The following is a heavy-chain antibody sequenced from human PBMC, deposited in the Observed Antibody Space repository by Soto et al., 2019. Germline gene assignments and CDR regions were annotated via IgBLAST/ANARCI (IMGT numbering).Heavy chain of an antibody. CDR3: ARDGRRGYSGYAKADY. Sequence: QVQLVQSGAEVKKPGASVKVSCKASGYTFTGYYMHWVRQAPGQGLEWMGWINPNSGGTNYAQKFQGRVTMTRDTSISTAYMEPSRLRSDDTAVYYCARDGRRGYSGYAKADYWGQGTLVTVSS. J-gene: IGHJ4*02. CDR2: INPNSGGT. V-gene: IGHV1-2*02. CDR1: GYTFTGYY. D-gene: IGHD5-12*01.